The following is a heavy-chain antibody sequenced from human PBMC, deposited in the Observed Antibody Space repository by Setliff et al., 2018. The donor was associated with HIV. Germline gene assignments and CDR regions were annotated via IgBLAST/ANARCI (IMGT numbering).Heavy chain of an antibody. V-gene: IGHV4-4*08. CDR1: GDSISNYY. D-gene: IGHD2-2*01. J-gene: IGHJ5*02. CDR3: ARGRIRYCSSTSCYSSRYNWFDP. Sequence: SETLSLTCTVSGDSISNYYWSWVRQPPGKGLEWIGYIYTTGSTNYNPSLKSRVTISVDTSKNQFSLKLSSVTAADTAVYYCARGRIRYCSSTSCYSSRYNWFDPWGQGILVTVSS. CDR2: IYTTGST.